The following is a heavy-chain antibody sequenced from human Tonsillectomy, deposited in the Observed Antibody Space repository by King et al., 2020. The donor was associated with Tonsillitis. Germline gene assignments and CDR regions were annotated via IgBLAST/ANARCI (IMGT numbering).Heavy chain of an antibody. CDR1: GFTFSDSC. V-gene: IGHV3-11*01. CDR2: ISRSGSTL. J-gene: IGHJ4*02. D-gene: IGHD3-10*01. CDR3: ARVRGPALGLHEDPTSGSGGFDY. Sequence: VQLVESGGGLVKPGGSLRLSCAASGFTFSDSCMNWIRQAAGKWLEWVSYISRSGSTLYYADSVKGRFTSSRDNAKNSLFLQLNSLRAEDTAVNYCARVRGPALGLHEDPTSGSGGFDYWGQGSLVTVSS.